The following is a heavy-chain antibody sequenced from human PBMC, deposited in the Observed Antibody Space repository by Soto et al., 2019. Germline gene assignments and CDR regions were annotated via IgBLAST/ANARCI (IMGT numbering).Heavy chain of an antibody. CDR3: ARGRGYSSSWYVSY. CDR2: INHSGST. CDR1: GGSFSGYY. J-gene: IGHJ4*02. V-gene: IGHV4-34*01. Sequence: QVQLQQWGAGLLKPSETLSLTCAVYGGSFSGYYWSWIRQPPGKGLEWIGEINHSGSTNYNPSLKSRVTISVDTSKNQFSLKLSSVTAADTAVYYCARGRGYSSSWYVSYWGQGTLVTVSS. D-gene: IGHD6-13*01.